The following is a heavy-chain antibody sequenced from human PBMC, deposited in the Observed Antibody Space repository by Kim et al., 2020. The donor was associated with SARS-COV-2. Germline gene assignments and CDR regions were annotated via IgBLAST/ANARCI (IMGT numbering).Heavy chain of an antibody. Sequence: SQKFKGTVTITRDTSASTDYMELSSLRSEDTAVYYCARAPLRYFDWLPDYWGQGTLVTVSS. V-gene: IGHV1-3*01. J-gene: IGHJ4*02. D-gene: IGHD3-9*01. CDR3: ARAPLRYFDWLPDY.